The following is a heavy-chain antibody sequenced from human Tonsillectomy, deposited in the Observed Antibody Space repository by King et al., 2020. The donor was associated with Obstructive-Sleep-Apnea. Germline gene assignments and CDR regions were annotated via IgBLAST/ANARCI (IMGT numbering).Heavy chain of an antibody. CDR2: FYYSGGP. D-gene: IGHD6-6*01. CDR3: ASDIDRSSPGSFDY. Sequence: QLQESGPGLVKPSETLSLTCTVSGGSISGSTSYWGWIRQPPGKGLEWIGKFYYSGGPYYNPSLKSRGTISEDTSKNQFSLILSSVTAADTAVYYCASDIDRSSPGSFDYWGQGTLVTVSS. J-gene: IGHJ4*02. CDR1: GGSISGSTSY. V-gene: IGHV4-39*07.